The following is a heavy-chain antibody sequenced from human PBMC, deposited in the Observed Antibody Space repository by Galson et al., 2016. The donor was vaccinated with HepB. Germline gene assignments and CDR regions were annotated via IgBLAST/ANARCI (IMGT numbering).Heavy chain of an antibody. D-gene: IGHD3-10*01. V-gene: IGHV3-7*02. CDR3: ATAPRVRGFITHFDP. J-gene: IGHJ5*02. CDR1: GFTFSNYW. Sequence: SLRLSCAASGFTFSNYWMTWVRQATGKGLEWVANINKDGSEKNYVDSVRGRFTISRDNAKKSLSLQMNSLRDEDTAVYYCATAPRVRGFITHFDPWGQGTLVTVSS. CDR2: INKDGSEK.